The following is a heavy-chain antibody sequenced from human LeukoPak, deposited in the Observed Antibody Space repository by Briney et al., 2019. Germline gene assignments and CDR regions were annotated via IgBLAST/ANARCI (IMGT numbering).Heavy chain of an antibody. V-gene: IGHV4-34*01. Sequence: PSETLSLTCAVYGGSFSGYYWSWIRQPPGKGLEWIGEINHSGSTNYNPSLKSRVTISVDTSKNQFSLKLSSVTAAETAVYYCARGNFWELLDYWGQGTLVTVSS. CDR1: GGSFSGYY. D-gene: IGHD1-26*01. J-gene: IGHJ4*02. CDR2: INHSGST. CDR3: ARGNFWELLDY.